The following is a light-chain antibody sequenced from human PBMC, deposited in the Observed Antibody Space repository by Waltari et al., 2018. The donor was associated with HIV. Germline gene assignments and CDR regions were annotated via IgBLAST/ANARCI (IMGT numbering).Light chain of an antibody. CDR2: TNN. CDR3: AAWDDSLSGPV. V-gene: IGLV1-47*01. J-gene: IGLJ3*02. Sequence: QSVLTQPPSASGTPGQSVTIPCSGSGSTIGRTSVYWYQHLPGTTPKLLIYTNNQRPSGVPDRFSGSKSGTSASLAISGLRSGDEADYYCAAWDDSLSGPVFGGGTKVTVL. CDR1: GSTIGRTS.